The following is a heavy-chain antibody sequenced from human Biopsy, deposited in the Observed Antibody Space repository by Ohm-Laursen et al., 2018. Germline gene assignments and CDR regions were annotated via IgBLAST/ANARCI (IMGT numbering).Heavy chain of an antibody. V-gene: IGHV4-34*01. Sequence: SETLSLTYTVNGESSSGYFWNWIRQPPGKGLEWIGEINQSGSIKYNPSLKRRATLSADSSNSQFSLRLTSVTAADTAIYYCARGSGYFKLDVWGQGTTVTVSS. D-gene: IGHD5-12*01. CDR2: INQSGSI. CDR3: ARGSGYFKLDV. J-gene: IGHJ6*02. CDR1: GESSSGYF.